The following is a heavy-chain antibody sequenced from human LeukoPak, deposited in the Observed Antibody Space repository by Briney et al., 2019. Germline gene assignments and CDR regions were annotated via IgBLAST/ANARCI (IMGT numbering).Heavy chain of an antibody. CDR2: ISVNNGNT. Sequence: ASVKVSCKASGYTFTGYYMHWVRQAPGQGLEWMGFISVNNGNTHYAEKFQGRVIMATDTSTSTAYLEVRSLRSDDTAVYYCQRITIFGVVIDFDYWGPGTLVTVSS. CDR1: GYTFTGYY. D-gene: IGHD3-3*01. J-gene: IGHJ4*02. V-gene: IGHV1-18*04. CDR3: QRITIFGVVIDFDY.